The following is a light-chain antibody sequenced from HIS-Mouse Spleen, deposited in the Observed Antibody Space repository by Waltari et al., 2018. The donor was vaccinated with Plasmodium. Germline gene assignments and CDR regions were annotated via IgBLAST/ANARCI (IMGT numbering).Light chain of an antibody. CDR1: NSGDKY. CDR3: QAWDSSTAV. V-gene: IGLV3-1*01. CDR2: QDS. Sequence: SYELTQPPSVSVSPGQPASITCSGDNSGDKYACWYQQKPGQSPLPVIYQDSKRPSGIPERFSGSNSGNTATLTISGTQAMDEADYYCQAWDSSTAVFGGGTKLTVL. J-gene: IGLJ3*02.